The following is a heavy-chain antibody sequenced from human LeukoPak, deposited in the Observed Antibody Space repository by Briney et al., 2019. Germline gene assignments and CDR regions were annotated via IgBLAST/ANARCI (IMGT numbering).Heavy chain of an antibody. CDR3: ARDGPRTEWFRNWFDP. V-gene: IGHV1-46*01. Sequence: ASVKASCKASGYTFTSYYMHWVRQAPGQGLEWMGIINPSGGSTSYAQKFQGRVTMTRDTSTSTVYMELSSLRSEDTAVYYCARDGPRTEWFRNWFDPWGQGTLVTVSS. CDR2: INPSGGST. J-gene: IGHJ5*02. D-gene: IGHD3-3*01. CDR1: GYTFTSYY.